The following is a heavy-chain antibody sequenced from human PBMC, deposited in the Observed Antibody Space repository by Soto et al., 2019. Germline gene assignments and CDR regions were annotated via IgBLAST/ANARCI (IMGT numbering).Heavy chain of an antibody. Sequence: SETLSLTCAVSGGSISSSNWWSWVRQPPGKGLEWIGEIYHSGSTNYNPSLKSRVTISVDKSKNQFSLKLSSVTAADTAVYYCARDLFLWSQQLDTLDYWGQGTLVTVSS. J-gene: IGHJ4*02. CDR3: ARDLFLWSQQLDTLDY. V-gene: IGHV4-4*02. D-gene: IGHD6-13*01. CDR1: GGSISSSNW. CDR2: IYHSGST.